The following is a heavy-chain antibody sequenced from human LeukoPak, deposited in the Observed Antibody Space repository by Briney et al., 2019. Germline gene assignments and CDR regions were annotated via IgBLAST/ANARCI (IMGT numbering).Heavy chain of an antibody. CDR3: AKGRIAVAGGNDAFDI. CDR2: IWYDGSNK. CDR1: GFTFSSYG. J-gene: IGHJ3*02. Sequence: PGRSLRLSCAASGFTFSSYGMHWVRQAPGKGLEWVAVIWYDGSNKYYADSVKGRFTISRDNSKNTLYLQMNSLRAEDTAVYYCAKGRIAVAGGNDAFDIWGQGTMVTVSS. D-gene: IGHD6-19*01. V-gene: IGHV3-33*06.